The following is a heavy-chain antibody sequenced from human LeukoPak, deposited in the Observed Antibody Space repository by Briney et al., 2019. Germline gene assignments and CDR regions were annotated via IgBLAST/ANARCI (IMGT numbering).Heavy chain of an antibody. CDR2: LYSDGNT. J-gene: IGHJ4*02. CDR1: VFTFSSYS. CDR3: ARGVEPLAANTLAY. V-gene: IGHV3-53*01. D-gene: IGHD1-14*01. Sequence: PGGSLRLSCAASVFTFSSYSMNWVRQSPGKGLEWVSVLYSDGNTKYADSVQGRFTISRGNSKNTLYLEMNSLSPDDTAVYYCARGVEPLAANTLAYWGQGTLVTVSS.